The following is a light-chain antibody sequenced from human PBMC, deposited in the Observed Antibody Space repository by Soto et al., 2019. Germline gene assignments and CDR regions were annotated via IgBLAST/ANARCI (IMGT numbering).Light chain of an antibody. CDR2: AAS. CDR3: QQSYSTPLT. V-gene: IGKV1-39*01. CDR1: QSISSY. J-gene: IGKJ4*01. Sequence: DIQMTQSPSSLSASVGDRVTITCRASQSISSYLNWYQQKPGKAPKLLIYAASSLQSGVPSRFSGSGSGTDLTRTISSLQPEDFATYYCQQSYSTPLTFGGGTKVEIK.